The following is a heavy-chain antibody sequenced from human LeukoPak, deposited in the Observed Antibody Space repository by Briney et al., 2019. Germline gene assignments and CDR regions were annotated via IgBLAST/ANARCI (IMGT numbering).Heavy chain of an antibody. Sequence: ASVKVSCKASGYTFTRYYMRWVRQAPGQGLEWMGWINPNSGGTNYAQKLQGRVTMTRDTSISTDYMELSRLRSDDTAVYYCARRARGVPAVAYNWFDPWGQGTLVTVSS. D-gene: IGHD2-2*01. CDR2: INPNSGGT. J-gene: IGHJ5*02. CDR1: GYTFTRYY. V-gene: IGHV1-2*02. CDR3: ARRARGVPAVAYNWFDP.